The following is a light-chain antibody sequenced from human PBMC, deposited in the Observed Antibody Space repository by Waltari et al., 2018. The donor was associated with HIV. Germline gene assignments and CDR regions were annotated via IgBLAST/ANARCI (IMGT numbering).Light chain of an antibody. J-gene: IGLJ1*01. CDR3: SSYAGTRYV. CDR1: SSDVAGYNY. Sequence: QSALTQPPSASGSPGKSVTIPCPGTSSDVAGYNYVSWYQQHPGKAPKLIIYEVNKRPSGVPDRFSGSKSGNTASLTVSGLQAEDEADYYCSSYAGTRYVFGTGTKVTVL. CDR2: EVN. V-gene: IGLV2-8*01.